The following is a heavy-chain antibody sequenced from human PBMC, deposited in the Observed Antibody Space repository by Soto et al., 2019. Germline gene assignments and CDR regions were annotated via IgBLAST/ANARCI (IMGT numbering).Heavy chain of an antibody. D-gene: IGHD5-18*01. CDR2: ISGSGGST. Sequence: GGSLRLSCAASGFTFSSYAMSWVRQAPGKGLEWVSAISGSGGSTYYADSVKGRFTISRDNSKNTLYLQMNSLSAEDTAVYYCAKARIRGYELDAFDIWGQGTMVTVSS. J-gene: IGHJ3*02. V-gene: IGHV3-23*01. CDR1: GFTFSSYA. CDR3: AKARIRGYELDAFDI.